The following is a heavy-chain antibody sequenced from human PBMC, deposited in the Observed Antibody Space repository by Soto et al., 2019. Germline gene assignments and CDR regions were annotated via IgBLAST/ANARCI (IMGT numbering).Heavy chain of an antibody. J-gene: IGHJ6*02. CDR1: GFTFSSYA. V-gene: IGHV3-30-3*01. D-gene: IGHD4-17*01. CDR2: ISYDGSNK. CDR3: ARGGYGAYGWYYGMDV. Sequence: QVQLVESGGGVVQPGRSLRLSCAASGFTFSSYAMHWVRQAPGKGLEWVAVISYDGSNKYYADSVKGRFTISRDNSKNXLYLQMNSLRAEDTAVYYCARGGYGAYGWYYGMDVWGQGTTVTVSS.